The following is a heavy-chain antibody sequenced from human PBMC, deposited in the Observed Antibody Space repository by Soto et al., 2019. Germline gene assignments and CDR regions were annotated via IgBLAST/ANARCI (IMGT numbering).Heavy chain of an antibody. CDR3: AHAYYDCWSGYYRTRNWFDP. CDR2: IYWDDDK. V-gene: IGHV2-5*02. CDR1: GFSLSTGGVG. D-gene: IGHD3-3*01. J-gene: IGHJ5*02. Sequence: QITLKESGPTLVKPTQTLTLTCTFSGFSLSTGGVGVGWIRQPPGKALEWLALIYWDDDKRYSPSLKSRLTITKDTSKYQVVLTMTNMDHVDTATYYCAHAYYDCWSGYYRTRNWFDPWGQGTLVTVSS.